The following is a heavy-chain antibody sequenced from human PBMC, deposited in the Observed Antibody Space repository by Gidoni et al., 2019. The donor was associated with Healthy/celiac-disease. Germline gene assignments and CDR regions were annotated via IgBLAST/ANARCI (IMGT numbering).Heavy chain of an antibody. D-gene: IGHD1-26*01. Sequence: VQLVQSGAAVKKPGASVTVSCTVSGYTLPELSMPWVRQAPGKGLEWMGGFDPEDGETIYAQKFQGRVTMTEDTSTDTAYMELSSLRSEDTAVYYCATTRWSYRNGYYFDYWGQGTLVTVSS. CDR3: ATTRWSYRNGYYFDY. CDR1: GYTLPELS. CDR2: FDPEDGET. V-gene: IGHV1-24*01. J-gene: IGHJ4*02.